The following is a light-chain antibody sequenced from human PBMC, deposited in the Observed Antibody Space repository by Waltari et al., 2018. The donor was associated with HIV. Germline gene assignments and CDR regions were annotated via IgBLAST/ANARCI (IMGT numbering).Light chain of an antibody. Sequence: AIQLTQSPSSLSASVGDRVTITCRASQGISSALAWYQQTPGKAPKLLIYDASTLESRVPSRFRGSGSGTDFTLTISSLQPEDFATYYCQHFNNYPLTFGPGTKVDIK. V-gene: IGKV1D-13*01. J-gene: IGKJ3*01. CDR2: DAS. CDR1: QGISSA. CDR3: QHFNNYPLT.